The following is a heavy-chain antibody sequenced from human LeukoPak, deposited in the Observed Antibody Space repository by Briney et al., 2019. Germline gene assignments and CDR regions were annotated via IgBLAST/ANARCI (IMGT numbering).Heavy chain of an antibody. J-gene: IGHJ4*02. V-gene: IGHV3-48*01. D-gene: IGHD6-25*01. CDR1: VFPFSRYS. CDR3: AKDPWNREAADFDS. Sequence: PGGSLRLSCTTSVFPFSRYSMNWVRQAPGKGLEWVSYITSSGDTIYYADSAKGRFTIARDNSKNTLYLQMSSLRGEDTAVYYCAKDPWNREAADFDSWGQGTLVTVSS. CDR2: ITSSGDTI.